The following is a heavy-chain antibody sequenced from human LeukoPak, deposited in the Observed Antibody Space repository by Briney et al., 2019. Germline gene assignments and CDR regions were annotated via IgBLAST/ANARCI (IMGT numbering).Heavy chain of an antibody. CDR3: ARLPSIAAPPPYYYYDMDV. J-gene: IGHJ6*02. Sequence: SRVTISVDTSKNQFSLKLSSVTAADTAVYYCARLPSIAAPPPYYYYDMDVWGQGTTVTVSS. D-gene: IGHD6-6*01. V-gene: IGHV4-34*01.